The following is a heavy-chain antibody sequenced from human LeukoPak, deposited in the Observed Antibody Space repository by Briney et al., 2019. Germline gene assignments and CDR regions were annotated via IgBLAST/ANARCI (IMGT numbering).Heavy chain of an antibody. Sequence: SETLSLTCTLSNGSINSNSNYWGWVRQPPGKGLEWIGSIYYTGKTYYNASLKSRISISLETSRNQFSLMLNSVTAADTAMYYCARDFGSSSWGWFDPWGQGTMVIVSS. CDR1: NGSINSNSNY. CDR2: IYYTGKT. CDR3: ARDFGSSSWGWFDP. J-gene: IGHJ5*02. D-gene: IGHD6-6*01. V-gene: IGHV4-39*07.